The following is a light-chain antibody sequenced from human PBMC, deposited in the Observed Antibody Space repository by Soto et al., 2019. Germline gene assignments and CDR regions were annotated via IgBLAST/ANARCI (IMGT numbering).Light chain of an antibody. Sequence: QSVLTQPSSVSGSPVRSLTISCTVTSSDVGGYNYVSWYQQHPGKAPKLMIYDVSNRPSGVSNRFSGSKSGNTASLTISGLQAEDEADYYCSSYTSSSTYVFGTGTKVSIL. CDR3: SSYTSSSTYV. CDR2: DVS. J-gene: IGLJ1*01. V-gene: IGLV2-14*01. CDR1: SSDVGGYNY.